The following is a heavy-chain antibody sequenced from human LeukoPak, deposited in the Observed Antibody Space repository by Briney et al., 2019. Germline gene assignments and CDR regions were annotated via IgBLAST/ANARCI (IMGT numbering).Heavy chain of an antibody. CDR3: AREHYYMDV. CDR2: IIPIFGTA. CDR1: GYTFTGYY. J-gene: IGHJ6*03. V-gene: IGHV1-69*13. Sequence: SVKVSCKASGYTFTGYYMHWVRQAPGQGLEWMGGIIPIFGTANYAQKFQGRVTITADESTSTAYMELSSLRSEDTAVYYCAREHYYMDVWGKGTTVTISS.